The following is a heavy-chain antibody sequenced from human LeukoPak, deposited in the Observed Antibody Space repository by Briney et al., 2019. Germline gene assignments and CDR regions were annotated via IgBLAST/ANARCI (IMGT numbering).Heavy chain of an antibody. J-gene: IGHJ4*02. V-gene: IGHV4-38-2*02. CDR2: IYHSGST. CDR1: GYSISSGYY. D-gene: IGHD6-13*01. Sequence: SETLSLTCNVSGYSISSGYYWAWIRQSPGKGLEWIGSIYHSGSTYYNPFLKSRVTISVDTSKNQFSLRLSSMTAADTAVYYCARQGSSNFIDYWGQGTLVTVSS. CDR3: ARQGSSNFIDY.